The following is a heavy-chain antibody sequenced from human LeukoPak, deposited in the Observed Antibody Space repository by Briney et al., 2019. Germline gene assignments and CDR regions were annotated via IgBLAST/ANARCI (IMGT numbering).Heavy chain of an antibody. J-gene: IGHJ4*02. CDR1: GFTFSSYS. CDR2: ISRISSYI. D-gene: IGHD3-16*01. CDR3: ARAPYVYSGHHDY. Sequence: GWSLRFSCAASGFTFSSYSMNWVGQAPGNGLHGVSSISRISSYIYYADAVNCRFTIPRDNAKTSLYLQMNSLRAEDTAVYYCARAPYVYSGHHDYWGQGTLVTVSS. V-gene: IGHV3-21*01.